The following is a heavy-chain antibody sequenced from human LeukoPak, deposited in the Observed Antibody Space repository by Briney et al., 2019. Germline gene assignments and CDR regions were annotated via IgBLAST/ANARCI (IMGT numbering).Heavy chain of an antibody. CDR2: IIPILGIA. CDR3: ARNWGQSYWYFDL. J-gene: IGHJ2*01. D-gene: IGHD7-27*01. CDR1: GGTFSSYA. Sequence: SLKVSFKASGGTFSSYAISWVRQAPGQGLEWMGRIIPILGIANYAQKCQGRVTITADKSTSTAYMELSSLRSEDTAVYYCARNWGQSYWYFDLWGRGPLVTVSS. V-gene: IGHV1-69*04.